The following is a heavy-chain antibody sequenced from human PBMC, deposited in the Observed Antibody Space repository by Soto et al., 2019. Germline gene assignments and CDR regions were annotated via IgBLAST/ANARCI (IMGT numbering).Heavy chain of an antibody. D-gene: IGHD2-2*02. V-gene: IGHV3-30-3*01. CDR1: GFTFSSYA. CDR2: ISYDGSNK. J-gene: IGHJ6*02. CDR3: ARAILGYCSSTSCYTGGMDV. Sequence: AGGSLRLSCAASGFTFSSYAMHWVRQAPGKGLEWVAVISYDGSNKYYADSVKGRFTISRDNSKNTLYLQMNSLRAEDTAVYYCARAILGYCSSTSCYTGGMDVWGQGTTVTVSS.